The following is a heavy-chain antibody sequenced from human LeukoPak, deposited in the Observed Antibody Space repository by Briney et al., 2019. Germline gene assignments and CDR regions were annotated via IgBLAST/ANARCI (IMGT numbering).Heavy chain of an antibody. CDR2: ISYDGSNK. D-gene: IGHD6-19*01. CDR3: ARDKVIAVAGTPDYYYYGMDV. V-gene: IGHV3-30-3*01. Sequence: PGRSLRLSCAASGFTFSSYAMHWVREAPSKGLEWVAVISYDGSNKYYADSVKDRFTISRDNSKNTLYLQMNSLRAEDTAVYYCARDKVIAVAGTPDYYYYGMDVWGQGTTVTVSS. J-gene: IGHJ6*02. CDR1: GFTFSSYA.